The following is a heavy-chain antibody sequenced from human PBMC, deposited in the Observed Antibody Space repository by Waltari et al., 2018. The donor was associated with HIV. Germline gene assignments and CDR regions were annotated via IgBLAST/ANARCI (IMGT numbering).Heavy chain of an antibody. D-gene: IGHD3-10*01. J-gene: IGHJ6*02. CDR1: GFAFDAYA. Sequence: EVQLVESGGGLVQHGRSLRLSCAASGFAFDAYAMHWVRQAPGKGLDVGSGISWNSGSIGYADSVKGRFTISRDNATNSLYLQMNSLRAEDTALYYCAKSGNYLYGMDVWGQGTTVTVSS. CDR3: AKSGNYLYGMDV. V-gene: IGHV3-9*01. CDR2: ISWNSGSI.